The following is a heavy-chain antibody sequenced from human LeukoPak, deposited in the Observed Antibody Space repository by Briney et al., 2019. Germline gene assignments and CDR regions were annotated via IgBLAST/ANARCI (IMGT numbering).Heavy chain of an antibody. V-gene: IGHV4-39*01. CDR1: GGSITDTSYF. D-gene: IGHD6-13*01. J-gene: IGHJ4*02. CDR3: AGRKVAAEIDY. Sequence: SETLSLTCTVSGGSITDTSYFWGWIRQPPGKGLEWIGSIYYRGNTYYSPSLKSRVTLFVDTSKNQFSLKLSSVTAADTAIYYRAGRKVAAEIDYWGQGTLVTVSS. CDR2: IYYRGNT.